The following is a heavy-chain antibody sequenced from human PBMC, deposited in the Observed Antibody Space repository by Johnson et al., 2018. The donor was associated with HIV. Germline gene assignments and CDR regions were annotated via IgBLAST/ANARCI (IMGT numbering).Heavy chain of an antibody. D-gene: IGHD1-26*01. CDR1: GFTFDDYA. CDR2: ISWNSGSI. CDR3: AKDLRAVGATDAFDI. V-gene: IGHV3-9*01. Sequence: VQLVESGGGLVQPGRSLRLSCAASGFTFDDYAMHWVRQAPGKGLEWVSGISWNSGSIGYADSVKGRFTISRDNAKNSLYLQMNSLRAEDTALYYCAKDLRAVGATDAFDIWSQGTMVTVSS. J-gene: IGHJ3*02.